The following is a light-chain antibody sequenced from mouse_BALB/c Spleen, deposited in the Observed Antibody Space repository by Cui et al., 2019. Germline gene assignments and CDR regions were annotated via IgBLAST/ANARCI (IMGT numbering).Light chain of an antibody. J-gene: IGKJ2*01. CDR2: LTS. Sequence: QIVLTTSPALMSASPGEKVTMTCSASSSVSYMYWYQQKPRSSPKPWIYLTSNLASGVPARFSGSGSGTSYSLTISSMEAEDAATYYCQQWSSNPPTFGGGTKLEIK. CDR1: SSVSY. V-gene: IGKV4-68*01. CDR3: QQWSSNPPT.